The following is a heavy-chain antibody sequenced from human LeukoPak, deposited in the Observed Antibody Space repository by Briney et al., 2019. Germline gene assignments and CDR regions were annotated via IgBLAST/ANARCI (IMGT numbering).Heavy chain of an antibody. J-gene: IGHJ4*02. CDR3: ASSNPNIAVAGIDY. Sequence: PGGSLRLSCAASGFTFSDYYMSWIRQAPGKGLEWVSYISTTGFTIYYADSVKGRFTISRDNAKNSLYLQMNSLRAEDTAVYYCASSNPNIAVAGIDYWGQGTLVTVSS. CDR1: GFTFSDYY. V-gene: IGHV3-11*04. CDR2: ISTTGFTI. D-gene: IGHD6-19*01.